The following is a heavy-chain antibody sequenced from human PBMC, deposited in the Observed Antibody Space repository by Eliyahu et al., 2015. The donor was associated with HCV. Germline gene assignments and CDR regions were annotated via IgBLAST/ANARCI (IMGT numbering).Heavy chain of an antibody. J-gene: IGHJ4*02. CDR2: MYYSGTT. D-gene: IGHD3-16*01. V-gene: IGHV4-30-4*01. Sequence: QVQLQESGPRLVKPSQTLSLSCTVSGASIPSGDYYWSWIRQQPGKGLEWIGYMYYSGTTYYNPSLESRATISPDRSTNQFSLSLTSVTAADTAVYYCARVPGSWGETRLDHWGQGALVTVSS. CDR1: GASIPSGDYY. CDR3: ARVPGSWGETRLDH.